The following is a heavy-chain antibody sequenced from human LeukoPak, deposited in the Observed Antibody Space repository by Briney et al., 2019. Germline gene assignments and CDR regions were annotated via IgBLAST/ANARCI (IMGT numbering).Heavy chain of an antibody. D-gene: IGHD1-1*01. CDR2: ISADGSYT. CDR3: ATANSGPDI. J-gene: IGHJ3*02. Sequence: GGSLRLSCAASGLTFSSYWMHWVRQAPGKGLVWVTRISADGSYTLYADSVKGRFTISRDNAKNTLYLQMNSLRAEDTAVYYCATANSGPDIWGQGTTVTVSS. CDR1: GLTFSSYW. V-gene: IGHV3-74*01.